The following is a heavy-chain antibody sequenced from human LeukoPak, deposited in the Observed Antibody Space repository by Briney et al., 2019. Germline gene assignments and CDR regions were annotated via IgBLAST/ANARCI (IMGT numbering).Heavy chain of an antibody. V-gene: IGHV3-49*04. CDR2: IRSKAYGGTT. Sequence: GGSVSHSCTASGFTLGDYSMRWVRQAPGKGLDRVGFIRSKAYGGTTEYAESVKSRFTISRDDSKSIAYLQMNSLKTEDTAVYYCTRDSGRYYGSGHDAFDIWGQGTMVTVSS. J-gene: IGHJ3*02. D-gene: IGHD3-10*01. CDR1: GFTLGDYS. CDR3: TRDSGRYYGSGHDAFDI.